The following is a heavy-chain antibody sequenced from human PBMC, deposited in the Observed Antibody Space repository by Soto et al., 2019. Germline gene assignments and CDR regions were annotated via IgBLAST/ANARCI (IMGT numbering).Heavy chain of an antibody. Sequence: QLQLQGSGPGLVKPSQTLSLPCTVSGGSVGRGNYYWSWIRQFPGKGLEWIGYISNSGRTHYNPSLMSRITILVDTSKNQFFLELRSVTAADTALYYCARADYATGSYYPDYWGQGTLVTVSS. J-gene: IGHJ4*02. V-gene: IGHV4-31*03. CDR3: ARADYATGSYYPDY. D-gene: IGHD3-10*01. CDR2: ISNSGRT. CDR1: GGSVGRGNYY.